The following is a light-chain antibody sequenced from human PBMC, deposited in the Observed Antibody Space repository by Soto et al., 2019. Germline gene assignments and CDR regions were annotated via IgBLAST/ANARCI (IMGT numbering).Light chain of an antibody. J-gene: IGKJ1*01. CDR1: QTVTSNY. CDR2: GAS. Sequence: EIVLTQSPGTLSLSPGERATLSCRASQTVTSNYLAWYQRKPGQPPRLLIYGASSRATDIPGRFSGSGSGTDFTLTITRLEPEDFAVSICHQYAGSPSTFGQGTKVEIK. V-gene: IGKV3-20*01. CDR3: HQYAGSPST.